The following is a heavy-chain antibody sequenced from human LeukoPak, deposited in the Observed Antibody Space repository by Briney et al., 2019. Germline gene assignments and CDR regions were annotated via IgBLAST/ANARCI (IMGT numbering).Heavy chain of an antibody. CDR2: INHSGST. D-gene: IGHD3-10*01. Sequence: PETPSLICAVYGGSFSGYYWSWIGQPPGKGLEWIGEINHSGSTNYNPSLKSRVTISVDTSKNQFSLKLSSVTAADTAVYYCARGQIPQITMVRPYGMDVWGQGTMVTVSS. J-gene: IGHJ6*02. CDR1: GGSFSGYY. CDR3: ARGQIPQITMVRPYGMDV. V-gene: IGHV4-34*01.